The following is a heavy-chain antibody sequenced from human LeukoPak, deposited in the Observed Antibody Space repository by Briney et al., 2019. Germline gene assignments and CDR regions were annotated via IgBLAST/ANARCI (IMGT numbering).Heavy chain of an antibody. Sequence: GGSLRLSCAASGFTFSSYSMTWVRQAPGKGLEWVSSISSSSSYIYYADSVKGRFTISRDNAKNSLYLQMNSLRAEDTAVYYCARDSSRATVHYFDYWGQGTLVTVSS. V-gene: IGHV3-21*01. CDR2: ISSSSSYI. D-gene: IGHD4-17*01. CDR1: GFTFSSYS. CDR3: ARDSSRATVHYFDY. J-gene: IGHJ4*02.